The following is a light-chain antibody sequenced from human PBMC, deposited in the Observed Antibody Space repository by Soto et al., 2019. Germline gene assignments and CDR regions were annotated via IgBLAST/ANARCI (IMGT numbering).Light chain of an antibody. CDR3: QQRNVWPPVT. CDR2: GAF. Sequence: EIVLQQSPATLSLSPGERTTLSCRASPSVTNFLAWYQQKPDQAPRLLIYGAFNRDTGIPARFSGSGSGTDFTLTISSREPADSAVYYCQQRNVWPPVTFGQGTRLEIK. V-gene: IGKV3-11*01. J-gene: IGKJ5*01. CDR1: PSVTNF.